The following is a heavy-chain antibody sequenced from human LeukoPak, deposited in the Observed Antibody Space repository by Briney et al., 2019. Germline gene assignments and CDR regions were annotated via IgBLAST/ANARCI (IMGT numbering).Heavy chain of an antibody. CDR3: ARGEQGATPTNFDY. J-gene: IGHJ4*02. CDR2: ISSNGGGT. Sequence: GGSLRLSCAASGFTFSSYAMHWVRQAPGEGLEYVSAISSNGGGTYYANSVKGRFTISRDNSKNTLYLQMGSLRAEDMAVYYCARGEQGATPTNFDYWGQGTLVTVSS. V-gene: IGHV3-64*01. CDR1: GFTFSSYA. D-gene: IGHD1-26*01.